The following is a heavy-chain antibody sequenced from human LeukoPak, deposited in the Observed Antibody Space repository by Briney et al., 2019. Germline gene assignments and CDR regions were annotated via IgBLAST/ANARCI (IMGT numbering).Heavy chain of an antibody. D-gene: IGHD6-13*01. CDR3: ARDGLKFDSSSWLDY. V-gene: IGHV3-33*01. J-gene: IGHJ4*02. CDR2: IWYDGSNK. CDR1: GFTFSSYG. Sequence: PGRSLRLSCAASGFTFSSYGMHWVRQAPGKGLEWVAVIWYDGSNKYYEDSVKGRFTISRDNSKKTLYLQMNSLRAEDTAVYYCARDGLKFDSSSWLDYWGQGTLVTVSS.